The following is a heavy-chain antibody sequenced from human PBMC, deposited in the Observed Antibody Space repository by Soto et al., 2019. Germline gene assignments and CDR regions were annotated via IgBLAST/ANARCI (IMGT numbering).Heavy chain of an antibody. J-gene: IGHJ4*02. D-gene: IGHD3-22*01. CDR2: IYYSGST. CDR1: GGSISSSSYY. Sequence: QLQLQESGPGLMKPSETLSLTCTVSGGSISSSSYYWGWNRQPPGKGLEWIGSIYYSGSTYYNPSLKSRVTISVDTSKNQFSLKLSSVTAADTAVYYCARHGKSGFEYYWGQGTLVTVSS. V-gene: IGHV4-39*01. CDR3: ARHGKSGFEYY.